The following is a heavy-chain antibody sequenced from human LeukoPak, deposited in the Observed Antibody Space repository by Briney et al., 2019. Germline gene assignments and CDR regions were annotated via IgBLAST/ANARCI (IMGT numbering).Heavy chain of an antibody. CDR3: ARGGRDGYTLYPLDY. D-gene: IGHD5-24*01. CDR1: GGSISNYY. J-gene: IGHJ4*02. Sequence: SETLSLTCSVSGGSISNYYWSWIRQPPGKGLEWIGHIYSSGSTTYSPSLKSRVTMSVDTSKNQFSLKLTSVTAADTAVYYCARGGRDGYTLYPLDYWGQGTLVTVSS. CDR2: IYSSGST. V-gene: IGHV4-59*08.